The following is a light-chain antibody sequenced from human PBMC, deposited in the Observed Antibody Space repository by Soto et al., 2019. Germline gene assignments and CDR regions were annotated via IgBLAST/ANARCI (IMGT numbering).Light chain of an antibody. V-gene: IGKV1-27*01. CDR3: QRYDSNPFT. J-gene: IGKJ5*01. Sequence: IKMNQSPSSQYATVGGRVTITCRASQGISNYLAWYQQKPGKVPRLLIYAASTLRSGVPSRFSDSGSGTDGAITVTSLQQEDAATYYCQRYDSNPFTFGQGTRLETK. CDR2: AAS. CDR1: QGISNY.